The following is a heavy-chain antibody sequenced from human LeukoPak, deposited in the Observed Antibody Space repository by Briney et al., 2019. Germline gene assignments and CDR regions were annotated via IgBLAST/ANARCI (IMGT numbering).Heavy chain of an antibody. D-gene: IGHD3-22*01. V-gene: IGHV1-2*04. CDR1: GYTFTGYY. J-gene: IGHJ3*02. CDR2: INPNSGGT. CDR3: ARVSSYYDSSGYPGALDI. Sequence: ASVKVSCKASGYTFTGYYMHWVRQAPGQGLEWMGWINPNSGGTNYAQKFQGWVTMTRDTSISTAYMELSRLRSDDTAVYYCARVSSYYDSSGYPGALDIWGQGTMVTVSS.